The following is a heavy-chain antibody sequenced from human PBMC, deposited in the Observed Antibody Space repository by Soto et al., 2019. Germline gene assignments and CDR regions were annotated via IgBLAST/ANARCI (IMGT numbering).Heavy chain of an antibody. Sequence: SETLSLTCTVSGGSISSYYWSWIRQPPGKGLEWIGYIYYSGSTNYNPSLKSRVTISVDTSKNQFSLKLSSVTAADTAVYYCARASYSSSALLDYWGQGTLVTVS. CDR3: ARASYSSSALLDY. J-gene: IGHJ4*02. CDR1: GGSISSYY. CDR2: IYYSGST. D-gene: IGHD6-13*01. V-gene: IGHV4-59*01.